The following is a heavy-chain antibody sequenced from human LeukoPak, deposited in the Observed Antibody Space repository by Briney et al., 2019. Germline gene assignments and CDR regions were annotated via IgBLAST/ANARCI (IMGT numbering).Heavy chain of an antibody. CDR3: AAGLRFYYYIDV. V-gene: IGHV1-69-2*01. Sequence: ASVKISCKVSGYTFTDYYMHWVQQAPGKGLEWMGLVDPEDGETIYAEKFQGRVTITADTSTDTAYMELSSLRSEDTAVYSCAAGLRFYYYIDVWGKGTTVTVSS. CDR1: GYTFTDYY. CDR2: VDPEDGET. D-gene: IGHD3-3*01. J-gene: IGHJ6*03.